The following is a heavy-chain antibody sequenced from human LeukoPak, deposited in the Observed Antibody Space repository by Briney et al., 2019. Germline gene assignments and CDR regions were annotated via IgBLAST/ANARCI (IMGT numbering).Heavy chain of an antibody. D-gene: IGHD3-22*01. J-gene: IGHJ4*02. Sequence: GGSLRLSCAASGFTFSSYSMNWVRQAPGKGLDWVSSISSSSSYIYYADSVKGRFTISRDNAKNSLYLQMNSLRAEDTAVYYCASGASSGYYYEYYFDYWGQGTLVTVSS. CDR1: GFTFSSYS. CDR3: ASGASSGYYYEYYFDY. V-gene: IGHV3-21*01. CDR2: ISSSSSYI.